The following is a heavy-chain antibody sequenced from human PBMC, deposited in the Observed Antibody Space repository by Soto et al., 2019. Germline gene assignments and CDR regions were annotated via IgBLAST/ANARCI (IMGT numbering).Heavy chain of an antibody. CDR2: IIPFFGTA. V-gene: IGHV1-69*13. CDR3: ARSAPMDAGDKYYYDF. J-gene: IGHJ4*02. D-gene: IGHD3-16*01. CDR1: GGTFSTFG. Sequence: SVKVSCKASGGTFSTFGISWVRQAPGQGLEWMGGIIPFFGTAKYSQKFEGRISITADESTNTVYMDLRSLTSEDTAIYYCARSAPMDAGDKYYYDFWGQGALVTVSS.